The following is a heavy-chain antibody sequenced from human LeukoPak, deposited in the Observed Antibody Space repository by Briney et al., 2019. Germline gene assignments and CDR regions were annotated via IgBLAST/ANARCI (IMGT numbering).Heavy chain of an antibody. D-gene: IGHD3-16*01. CDR1: GFSFSSSA. CDR3: AKDRLKFDY. J-gene: IGHJ4*02. V-gene: IGHV3-23*01. Sequence: GGSLRLSCAASGFSFSSSAMNWVRQAAGKGLEWVSASGTVGDTYYADSVKGRFTISRDISKNTLYLQMTSLRAEDTAVYYCAKDRLKFDYWGQGTLVTVSS. CDR2: SGTVGDT.